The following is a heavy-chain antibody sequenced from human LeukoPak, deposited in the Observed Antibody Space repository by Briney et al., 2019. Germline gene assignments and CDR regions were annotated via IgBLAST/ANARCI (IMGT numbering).Heavy chain of an antibody. Sequence: GGSLTLPCAASGYTLSSNAMRCLRHSTGEALEWVVGITGSGSSTYYADSVEGRFSISRDNSMNTLYLQMNNMRAVGTAINDCAKDQLLKGSCPDYWGQGTLVTVSS. CDR3: AKDQLLKGSCPDY. CDR1: GYTLSSNA. J-gene: IGHJ4*02. D-gene: IGHD2-21*01. CDR2: ITGSGSST. V-gene: IGHV3-23*01.